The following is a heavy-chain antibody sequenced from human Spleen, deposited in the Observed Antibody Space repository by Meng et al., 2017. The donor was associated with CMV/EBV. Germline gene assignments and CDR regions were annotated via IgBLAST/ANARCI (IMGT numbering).Heavy chain of an antibody. V-gene: IGHV4-59*06. CDR1: GGSISSYY. Sequence: SETLSLTCTVSGGSISSYYWSWIRQHPGKGLEWIGYIYYSGSTYYNPSLKSRVTISVDTSKNQFSLKLSSVTAADTAVYYCARAGVRQQRRGLYYYYYGMDVWGQGTTVTVSS. CDR2: IYYSGST. D-gene: IGHD6-13*01. J-gene: IGHJ6*02. CDR3: ARAGVRQQRRGLYYYYYGMDV.